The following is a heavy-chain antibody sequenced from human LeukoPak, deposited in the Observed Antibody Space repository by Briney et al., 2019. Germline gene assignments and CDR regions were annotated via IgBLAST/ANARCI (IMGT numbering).Heavy chain of an antibody. D-gene: IGHD3-10*01. Sequence: GGSLRLSCAASGFTFSSYGMHWVRQAPGKGLEWVAVISYDGSNKYYADSVKGRFTISRDNSKNTLYLQMNSLRAEDTAVYYCATRGNYYGSGSYYNGRLDYWGQGTLVTVSS. V-gene: IGHV3-30*03. CDR2: ISYDGSNK. CDR1: GFTFSSYG. CDR3: ATRGNYYGSGSYYNGRLDY. J-gene: IGHJ4*02.